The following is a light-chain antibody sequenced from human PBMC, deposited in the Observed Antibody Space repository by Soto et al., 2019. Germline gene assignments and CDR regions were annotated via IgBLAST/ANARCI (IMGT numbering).Light chain of an antibody. CDR2: GAS. Sequence: EIVMTQSPAPLSVSPGERATLSCRASQSVSSDLAGYQQKPGQAPRLLIYGASTRATGIPARFSGSGSGTEFTLTISSLQSADFAVYYCQQYNNWPFTFGPGTKVDIK. CDR3: QQYNNWPFT. J-gene: IGKJ3*01. V-gene: IGKV3-15*01. CDR1: QSVSSD.